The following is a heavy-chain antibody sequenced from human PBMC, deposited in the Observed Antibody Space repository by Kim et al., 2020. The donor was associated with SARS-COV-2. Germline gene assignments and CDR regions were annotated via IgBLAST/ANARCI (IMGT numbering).Heavy chain of an antibody. D-gene: IGHD2-15*01. CDR2: ISSGSGTI. Sequence: GGSLRLSCAASGFTFSSYSMNWVRQAPGKGQEWVSYISSGSGTIYYADSVRGRFTISRDNAKNSLYLQMNSLRDEDTAVYYCARGYCSGGSCSWFDPWGQGTLVTVSS. J-gene: IGHJ5*02. V-gene: IGHV3-48*02. CDR3: ARGYCSGGSCSWFDP. CDR1: GFTFSSYS.